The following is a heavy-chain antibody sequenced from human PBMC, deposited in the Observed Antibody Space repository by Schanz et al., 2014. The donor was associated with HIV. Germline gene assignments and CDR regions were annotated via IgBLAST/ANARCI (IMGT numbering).Heavy chain of an antibody. CDR3: ARDRSSSHYSYFYAMDV. J-gene: IGHJ6*02. CDR2: IYYSGRT. CDR1: GSSFNDYY. V-gene: IGHV4-34*01. Sequence: QVRLPQWGAGLLKPSETLSLTCAVYGSSFNDYYWGWIRQAPGKGPEWIGYIYYSGRTYYNPSLKSRVTISVDTSKNQSSLKLPSVTAADTAVYYCARDRSSSHYSYFYAMDVWGQGTTVTVSS. D-gene: IGHD6-13*01.